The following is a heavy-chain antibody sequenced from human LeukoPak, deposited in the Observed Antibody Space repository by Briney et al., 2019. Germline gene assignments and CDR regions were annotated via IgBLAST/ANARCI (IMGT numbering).Heavy chain of an antibody. V-gene: IGHV1-18*01. D-gene: IGHD2-15*01. Sequence: AAVKVSRKASGYTFTSYGISWVRQAPGQGLEWMGWISAYNGNTNYAQKLQGRVTMTTDTPTSTAYMELSSLRSDDTAVYYCARGDAPYCSGGSCYSGDYWGQGTLVTVTS. CDR1: GYTFTSYG. J-gene: IGHJ4*02. CDR2: ISAYNGNT. CDR3: ARGDAPYCSGGSCYSGDY.